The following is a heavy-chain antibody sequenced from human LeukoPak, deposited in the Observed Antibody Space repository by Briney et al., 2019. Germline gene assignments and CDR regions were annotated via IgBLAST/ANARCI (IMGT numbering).Heavy chain of an antibody. Sequence: GASVKVSCKASGYTFTAYFIHWVRQAPGQGLEWMGWINPNSGDTNYAQNFQGRVTMTRDTSISTAYMELSRLRSDDTAVYYCARDSVYYYDSSGYYREANWFDPWGQGTLVTVSS. V-gene: IGHV1-2*02. J-gene: IGHJ5*02. CDR1: GYTFTAYF. CDR3: ARDSVYYYDSSGYYREANWFDP. CDR2: INPNSGDT. D-gene: IGHD3-22*01.